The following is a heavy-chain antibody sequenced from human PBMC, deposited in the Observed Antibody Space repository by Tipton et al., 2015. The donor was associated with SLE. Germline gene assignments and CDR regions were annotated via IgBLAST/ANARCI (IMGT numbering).Heavy chain of an antibody. Sequence: TLSLTCTVSGGSISSHYWSWIRQPPGKGLEWIGYIYYSGSTNYNPSLKSRVTISVDTSKNQFSLKLSSVTAADTAVHYCARLLYGDYDFDYWGQGTLVTVSS. D-gene: IGHD4-17*01. V-gene: IGHV4-59*11. CDR2: IYYSGST. CDR1: GGSISSHY. CDR3: ARLLYGDYDFDY. J-gene: IGHJ4*02.